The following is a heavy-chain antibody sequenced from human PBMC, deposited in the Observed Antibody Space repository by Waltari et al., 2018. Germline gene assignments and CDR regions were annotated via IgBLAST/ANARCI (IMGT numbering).Heavy chain of an antibody. Sequence: EVQLVESGGGLVQPGGSLRLSCAASGFTFSSYAMSWVRQAPGKGLEGVSAIRGSGGSTYDADSVKGRVTISRDNSKNTLYLQMNSLRAEDTAVYYCASGYDFEYWGQGTLVTVSS. CDR1: GFTFSSYA. J-gene: IGHJ4*02. CDR3: ASGYDFEY. V-gene: IGHV3-23*04. D-gene: IGHD5-12*01. CDR2: IRGSGGST.